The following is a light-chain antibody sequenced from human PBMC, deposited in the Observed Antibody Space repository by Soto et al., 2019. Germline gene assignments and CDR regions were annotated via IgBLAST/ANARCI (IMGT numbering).Light chain of an antibody. CDR1: SSNIGINY. CDR3: AAWDDSLKAV. Sequence: QSVLTQPPSASGTPGQRVTISCSGNSSNIGINYVYWYQHLPGTAPKLLIYRDNQRPSGVPDRFSGSKSGTSASLAISGLRSEDEADYYCAAWDDSLKAVFGGGTKLTVL. CDR2: RDN. V-gene: IGLV1-47*01. J-gene: IGLJ7*01.